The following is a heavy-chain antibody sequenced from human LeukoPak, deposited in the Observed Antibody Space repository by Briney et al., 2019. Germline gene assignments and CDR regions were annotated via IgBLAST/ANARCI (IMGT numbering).Heavy chain of an antibody. J-gene: IGHJ4*02. V-gene: IGHV3-43*02. CDR3: AKDGGY. CDR1: GHTFDEYA. D-gene: IGHD1-26*01. CDR2: ISGDGGRT. Sequence: GGSLRLSCAACGHTFDEYAMHWVRQAPGKGLEWVSLISGDGGRTDYADSVKGRFTTSRDNSKNCLYLQMNSLRTEDTGCYYCAKDGGYWGQGTLVTVSS.